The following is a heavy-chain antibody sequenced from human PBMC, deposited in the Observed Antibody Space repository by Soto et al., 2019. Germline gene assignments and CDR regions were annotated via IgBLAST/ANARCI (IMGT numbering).Heavy chain of an antibody. Sequence: GGSLRLSCAASGFTFSSYAMSWVRQAPGKGLEWVSAISGSGGSTYYADSVKGRFTISRDNSKNTLYLQMNSLRAEDTAVYYCAKDHRFGELLALTDWGQGTLVTVSS. D-gene: IGHD3-10*01. J-gene: IGHJ4*02. CDR2: ISGSGGST. V-gene: IGHV3-23*01. CDR1: GFTFSSYA. CDR3: AKDHRFGELLALTD.